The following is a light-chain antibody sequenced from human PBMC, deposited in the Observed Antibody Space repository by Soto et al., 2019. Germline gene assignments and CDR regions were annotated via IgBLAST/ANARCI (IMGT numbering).Light chain of an antibody. V-gene: IGLV2-14*01. CDR1: SSDVGTYNH. CDR2: EVS. CDR3: CSYTTSSTLV. Sequence: QSALTQPASGSGSPGQSITISCTGTSSDVGTYNHVSWYQQRPGKAPQLIIYEVSNRPSGLSNRFSASKSGNTASLTISGLQAEDEADYYCCSYTTSSTLVFGTGTKVTVL. J-gene: IGLJ1*01.